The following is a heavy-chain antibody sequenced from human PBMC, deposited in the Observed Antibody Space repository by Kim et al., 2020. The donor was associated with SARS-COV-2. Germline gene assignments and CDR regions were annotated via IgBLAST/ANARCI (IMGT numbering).Heavy chain of an antibody. CDR1: GFTFSSYG. V-gene: IGHV3-33*06. CDR2: IWYDGSNK. Sequence: GGSLRLSCAASGFTFSSYGMHWVRQAPGKGLEWVAVIWYDGSNKYYADSVKGRFTISRDNSKNTLYLQMNSLRAEDTAVYYCAKDASSSWYHYYGMDVWGQGTTVTVSS. D-gene: IGHD6-13*01. CDR3: AKDASSSWYHYYGMDV. J-gene: IGHJ6*02.